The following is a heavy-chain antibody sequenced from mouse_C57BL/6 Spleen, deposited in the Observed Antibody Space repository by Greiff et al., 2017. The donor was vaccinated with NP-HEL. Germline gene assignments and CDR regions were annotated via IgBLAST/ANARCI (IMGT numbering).Heavy chain of an antibody. D-gene: IGHD2-3*01. V-gene: IGHV1-39*01. J-gene: IGHJ2*01. CDR1: GYSFTDYN. CDR2: INPNYGTT. Sequence: EVQLQESGPELVKPGASVKISCKASGYSFTDYNMNWVKQSNGKSLEWIGVINPNYGTTSYNQKFKGKATLTVDQSSSTAYMQLNSLTSEDSAVYYCAREGIYDGYLYFDYWGQGTTLTVSS. CDR3: AREGIYDGYLYFDY.